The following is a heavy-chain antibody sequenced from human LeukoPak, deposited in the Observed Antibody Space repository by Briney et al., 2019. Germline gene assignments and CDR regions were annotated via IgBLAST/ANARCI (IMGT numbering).Heavy chain of an antibody. CDR3: ARDWVYKIDY. J-gene: IGHJ4*02. CDR2: ISHDGII. Sequence: QAGGSLRLSCETAGFTFSSYVMRWVRCTPGKGLVWVSRISHDGIISYADSVKGRFTISRDNAKNTLILQMNSLRVEDTAVYYCARDWVYKIDYWGRGTLVTVSS. D-gene: IGHD5-24*01. CDR1: GFTFSSYV. V-gene: IGHV3-74*01.